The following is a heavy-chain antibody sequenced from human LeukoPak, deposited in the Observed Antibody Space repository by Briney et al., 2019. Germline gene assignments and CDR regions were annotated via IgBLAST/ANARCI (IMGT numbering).Heavy chain of an antibody. J-gene: IGHJ3*02. CDR2: IFPGGSHTSVYPGSHI. CDR3: ARQSQLVGFTMNDAFDI. V-gene: IGHV5-51*01. CDR1: GYSFNSYW. Sequence: GESLKISCKGSGYSFNSYWIAWVRQMPGRGLELLAIIFPGGSHTSVYPGSHIRYSPSFQGQVTVSADKSISTAYLQWSNLKASDAAIYYCARQSQLVGFTMNDAFDIWGQGTVVSVSS. D-gene: IGHD1-26*01.